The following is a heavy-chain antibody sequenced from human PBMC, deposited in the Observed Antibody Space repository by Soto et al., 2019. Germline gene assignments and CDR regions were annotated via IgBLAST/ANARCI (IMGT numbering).Heavy chain of an antibody. CDR3: ARVSRYQLLMYYYGMDV. CDR2: IYPGDSDT. Sequence: LGESLKISCKGSGYSFTSYWIGWVRQMPGKGLEWMGIIYPGDSDTRYSPSFQGQVTISADKSISTAYLQWSSLKASDTAMYYCARVSRYQLLMYYYGMDVWGQGTTVTVSS. J-gene: IGHJ6*02. D-gene: IGHD2-2*01. CDR1: GYSFTSYW. V-gene: IGHV5-51*01.